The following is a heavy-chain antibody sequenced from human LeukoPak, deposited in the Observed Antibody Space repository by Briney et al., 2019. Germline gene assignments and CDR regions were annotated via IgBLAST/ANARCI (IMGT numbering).Heavy chain of an antibody. CDR1: GGSISSGSYF. V-gene: IGHV4-61*02. J-gene: IGHJ4*02. CDR2: INTSGST. Sequence: SETLSLTCTVSGGSISSGSYFWTWIRQPAGKRLEWIGRINTSGSTHYNPSLKSRVTISVDTSKNQFSLKLSSVTAADTAVFFCAREGYTSSWYSGYYYFDYWGQGTLVTVSS. D-gene: IGHD6-13*01. CDR3: AREGYTSSWYSGYYYFDY.